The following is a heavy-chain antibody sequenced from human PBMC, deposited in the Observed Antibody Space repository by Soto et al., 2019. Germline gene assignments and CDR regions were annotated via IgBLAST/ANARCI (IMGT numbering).Heavy chain of an antibody. V-gene: IGHV4-34*01. Sequence: QVQLQQWGAGLLKPSETLSLTCAVYGGSFSGYYWPWIRQPPGKGLEWIGEINHSGSTNYNPSLKSRVTISVDTSKNQFSLKLSSVTAADTAVYYCARLPRGYNYGMDVWGQGTTVTVSS. J-gene: IGHJ6*02. CDR2: INHSGST. CDR3: ARLPRGYNYGMDV. CDR1: GGSFSGYY.